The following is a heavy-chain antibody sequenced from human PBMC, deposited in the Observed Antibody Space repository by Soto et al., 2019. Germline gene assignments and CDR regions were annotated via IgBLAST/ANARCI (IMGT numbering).Heavy chain of an antibody. Sequence: VQLQESGPGLVKPSQTLSLTCSVSGGSISSGGYYLSWIRQHPGKGLEWIGCIYTSGSTYYNPSLKSRASIPLDTSKNQFSLKLRSVTAADTAVYYCARVGDRGVISGMDVWGQGTTVTVSS. CDR3: ARVGDRGVISGMDV. J-gene: IGHJ6*02. CDR2: IYTSGST. CDR1: GGSISSGGYY. V-gene: IGHV4-31*03. D-gene: IGHD3-10*01.